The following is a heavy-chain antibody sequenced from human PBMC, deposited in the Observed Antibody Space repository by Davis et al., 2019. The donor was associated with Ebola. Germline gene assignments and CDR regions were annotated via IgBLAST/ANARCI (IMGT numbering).Heavy chain of an antibody. CDR1: GFTFSSYA. Sequence: GESLKISCAASGFTFSSYAMHWVRQAPGKGLEWVAVISYDGSNKYYADSVKGRFTISRDNSKSTLYLQMNSLRAEDTAVYYCAKGTRDYWGQGTLVTVSS. J-gene: IGHJ4*02. CDR3: AKGTRDY. V-gene: IGHV3-30-3*01. CDR2: ISYDGSNK.